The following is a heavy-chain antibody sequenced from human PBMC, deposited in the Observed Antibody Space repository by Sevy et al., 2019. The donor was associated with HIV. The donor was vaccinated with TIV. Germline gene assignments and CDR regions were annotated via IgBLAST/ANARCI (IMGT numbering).Heavy chain of an antibody. CDR2: MSTCSGCT. J-gene: IGHJ3*01. V-gene: IGHV3-23*01. Sequence: GGSLRLSCAVSGFTFSSHAMGWVRQAPGKGLEGVSLMSTCSGCTYYPGSVKGRFIISTDKSRTTLYLQMNSLRVEDAAVYFCARTRTHLWEAFDLWGQGTMVTVSS. D-gene: IGHD5-18*01. CDR1: GFTFSSHA. CDR3: ARTRTHLWEAFDL.